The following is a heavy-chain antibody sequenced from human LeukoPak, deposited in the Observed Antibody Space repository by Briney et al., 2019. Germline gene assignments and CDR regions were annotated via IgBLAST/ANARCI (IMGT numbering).Heavy chain of an antibody. CDR2: ISAYNGNT. CDR3: ARGYCSGGSCYFHFDY. D-gene: IGHD2-15*01. J-gene: IGHJ4*02. Sequence: ASVKDSCKDSGYTFTSYGISWVRQAPGQGLEWMGWISAYNGNTNYAQKLQGRVTMTTDTSTSTAYMELRSLRSDDTAVYYCARGYCSGGSCYFHFDYWGQGALVTVSS. CDR1: GYTFTSYG. V-gene: IGHV1-18*01.